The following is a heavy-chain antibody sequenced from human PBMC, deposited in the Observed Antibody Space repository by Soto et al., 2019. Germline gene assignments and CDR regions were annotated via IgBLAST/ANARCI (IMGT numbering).Heavy chain of an antibody. CDR3: ARGELLRD. CDR1: GFTFSEYY. J-gene: IGHJ4*02. CDR2: IRNKANSYTT. Sequence: EVQLVESGGGLVQPGGALRLSCVASGFTFSEYYMDWGRQAPGKGLEWVGRIRNKANSYTTEYGASVKGRFTISRDDSKNSLYLQMNSLKTEDTAVYYCARGELLRDWGQGTLVTVSS. V-gene: IGHV3-72*01. D-gene: IGHD1-26*01.